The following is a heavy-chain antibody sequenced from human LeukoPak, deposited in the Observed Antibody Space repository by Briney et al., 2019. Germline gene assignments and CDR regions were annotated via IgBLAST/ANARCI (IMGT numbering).Heavy chain of an antibody. Sequence: PGGSLRLSCAASGFTFSSYSMNWVRQAPGKGLGWVSPISSSSSYIYYADSVKGRFTISRDNAKNSLYLQMNSLRAEDTAVYYCARDVTLGNFDYWGQGILVIVSS. V-gene: IGHV3-21*04. CDR3: ARDVTLGNFDY. CDR2: ISSSSSYI. J-gene: IGHJ4*02. D-gene: IGHD3-16*01. CDR1: GFTFSSYS.